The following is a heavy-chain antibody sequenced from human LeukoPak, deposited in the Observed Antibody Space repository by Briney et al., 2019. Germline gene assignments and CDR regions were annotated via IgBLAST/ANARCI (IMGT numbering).Heavy chain of an antibody. D-gene: IGHD3-22*01. Sequence: GGSLRLSCAASGFSFSNYAMSWVRQAPGKGLEWVSYITSSSTTIYYADSVRGRFTISRDNAKNSLYLQMNSLRDEDTAVYYCASSLMVGRYYDSSYYFDYWGQGTLVTVSS. CDR2: ITSSSTTI. CDR3: ASSLMVGRYYDSSYYFDY. J-gene: IGHJ4*02. CDR1: GFSFSNYA. V-gene: IGHV3-48*02.